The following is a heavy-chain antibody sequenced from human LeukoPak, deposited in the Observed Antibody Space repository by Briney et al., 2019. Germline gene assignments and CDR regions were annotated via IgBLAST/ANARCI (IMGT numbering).Heavy chain of an antibody. J-gene: IGHJ6*02. CDR2: INPSGGST. CDR1: GYTFTSYY. Sequence: ASVKVSCKASGYTFTSYYMHWVRQAPGRGLEWMGIINPSGGSTSYAQKFQGRVTMTRDTSTSTVYMELSSLRSEDTAVYYCARDPVRFGETKLYYYGMDVWGQGTTVTVSS. D-gene: IGHD3-10*01. CDR3: ARDPVRFGETKLYYYGMDV. V-gene: IGHV1-46*01.